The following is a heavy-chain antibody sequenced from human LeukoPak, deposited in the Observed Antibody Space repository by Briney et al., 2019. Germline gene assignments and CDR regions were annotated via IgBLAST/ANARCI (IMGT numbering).Heavy chain of an antibody. CDR1: CGTLNSFY. V-gene: IGHV4-59*08. Sequence: SETLSLTCSVSCGTLNSFYWSWIRQPPGKGLEYIGYVYYTGSTKYKPSLRSRVTISADTSNNQFSLNLSSVTAADTAVYYCARWNAVTTSLDYWGQGILVAVSS. CDR3: ARWNAVTTSLDY. J-gene: IGHJ4*02. CDR2: VYYTGST. D-gene: IGHD4-17*01.